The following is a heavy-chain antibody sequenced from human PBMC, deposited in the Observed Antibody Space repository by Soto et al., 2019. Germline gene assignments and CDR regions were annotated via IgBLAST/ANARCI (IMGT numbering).Heavy chain of an antibody. Sequence: GYIDYSGRTKYNPSLKIRVIISVDTSKNQFSLKLSSVTAADTAVYYCARDESSGWNSARYFQ. CDR3: ARDESSGWNSARYFQ. J-gene: IGHJ1*01. CDR2: IDYSGRT. V-gene: IGHV4-59*12. D-gene: IGHD6-19*01.